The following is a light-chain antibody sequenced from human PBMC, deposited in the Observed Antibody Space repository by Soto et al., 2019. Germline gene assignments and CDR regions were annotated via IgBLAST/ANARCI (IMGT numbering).Light chain of an antibody. CDR1: QSVATN. CDR3: QQYNNWPWT. Sequence: EIVMTHSPATLSVSPGERATLSCSASQSVATNLAWYQQKPGQPPRLLIYGASTRATGIPARFSGSGSGTEFTLTISSLQSVDFAVYSCQQYNNWPWTFGQGTKVDIK. J-gene: IGKJ1*01. CDR2: GAS. V-gene: IGKV3-15*01.